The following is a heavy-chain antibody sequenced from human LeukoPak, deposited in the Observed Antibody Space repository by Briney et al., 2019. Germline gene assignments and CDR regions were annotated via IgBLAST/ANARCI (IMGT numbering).Heavy chain of an antibody. CDR3: AKDTDIVVLVAAYY. D-gene: IGHD2-15*01. Sequence: PGGSLRLSCAASGFTFSNYVIHWVRQPPGKGLEWVSAISGSGGSTYYADSVKGRFTISRDNSKNTLYLQVNSLRAEDTAVYYCAKDTDIVVLVAAYYWGQGTLVTVSS. CDR1: GFTFSNYV. V-gene: IGHV3-23*01. CDR2: ISGSGGST. J-gene: IGHJ4*02.